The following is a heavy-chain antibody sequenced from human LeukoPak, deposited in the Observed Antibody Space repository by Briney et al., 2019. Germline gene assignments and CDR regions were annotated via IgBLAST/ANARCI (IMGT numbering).Heavy chain of an antibody. J-gene: IGHJ5*02. V-gene: IGHV5-51*01. D-gene: IGHD3-3*01. Sequence: GESLKISCKGSGYSFTSYWIGWGRQMPGKGLEWMGIIYPGDSDTRYSPSFQGQVTISADKSISTAYLQWSSLKASDTAMYYCARQNPDPDFWSGYYTGMAPNWFDPWGQGTLVTVSS. CDR3: ARQNPDPDFWSGYYTGMAPNWFDP. CDR2: IYPGDSDT. CDR1: GYSFTSYW.